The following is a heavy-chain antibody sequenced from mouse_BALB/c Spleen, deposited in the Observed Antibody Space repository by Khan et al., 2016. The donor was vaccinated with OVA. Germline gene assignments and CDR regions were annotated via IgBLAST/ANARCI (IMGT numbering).Heavy chain of an antibody. CDR2: TYPGGGYT. J-gene: IGHJ2*01. CDR3: SGRGAARATWDYFGC. V-gene: IGHV1-63*02. D-gene: IGHD3-1*01. Sequence: QVQLKESGAELVRPGTSVKMSCKAAGYTFTNYWIGWVKQRPGHGLEWIGDTYPGGGYTNYNEKFKGKATLTADTSSSTAYMQLSGLTSEDSAIYYCSGRGAARATWDYFGCWGQGTTLTVSS. CDR1: GYTFTNYW.